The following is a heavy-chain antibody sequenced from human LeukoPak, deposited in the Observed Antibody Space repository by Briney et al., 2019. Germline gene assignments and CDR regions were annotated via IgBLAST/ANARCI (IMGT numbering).Heavy chain of an antibody. CDR1: GGSISSDH. CDR3: ARKNDFDI. Sequence: SETLSLTCTVSGGSISSDHWNWIRQAPGKGLEWIGCIYYSGRTYYNPSLKSRVSISVDMSKSQFSLRLTSVTAADTAVYYCARKNDFDIWGQGTLVTVSS. V-gene: IGHV4-59*01. CDR2: IYYSGRT. J-gene: IGHJ3*02. D-gene: IGHD2/OR15-2a*01.